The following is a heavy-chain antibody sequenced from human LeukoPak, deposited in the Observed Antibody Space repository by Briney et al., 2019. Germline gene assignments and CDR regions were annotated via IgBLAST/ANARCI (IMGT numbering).Heavy chain of an antibody. J-gene: IGHJ4*02. D-gene: IGHD1-26*01. CDR1: GFTFSSYA. V-gene: IGHV3-23*01. Sequence: GGSLRLSCAASGFTFSSYAMSWVRQAPGKGLEWVSAISGSGGSTYYADSVKGRFTISRDNSKNTLYLQMNSLRAEDTAVYYCAKDKPKWELLSSYFDYWGQGTLVTVSS. CDR2: ISGSGGST. CDR3: AKDKPKWELLSSYFDY.